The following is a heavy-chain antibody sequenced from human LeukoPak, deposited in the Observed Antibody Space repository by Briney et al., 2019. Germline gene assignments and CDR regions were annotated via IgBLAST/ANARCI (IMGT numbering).Heavy chain of an antibody. CDR3: ASVPYSSGYYNY. V-gene: IGHV4-34*01. D-gene: IGHD3-22*01. CDR2: IHHSGST. J-gene: IGHJ4*02. Sequence: SEPLSLTCAVYGVSFSGFYWGWIRQPPGKGLEWIGEIHHSGSTNYNPSLKSRVTMSVDTSKNQFSLKLSSVTAADTAVYYCASVPYSSGYYNYWGQGTLVTVSS. CDR1: GVSFSGFY.